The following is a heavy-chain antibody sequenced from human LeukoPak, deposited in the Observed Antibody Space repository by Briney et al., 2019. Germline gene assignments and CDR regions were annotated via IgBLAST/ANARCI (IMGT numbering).Heavy chain of an antibody. CDR2: IYYSGST. J-gene: IGHJ2*01. Sequence: SETLSLTCTVSGGSISNYYXXXXRQPPGKGLEWIGYIYYSGSTTYNPSLKSRXXIXVDTSKNQFSLKLNAVTAADTAVYYCARRTYFDLWGRGTLVTVSS. V-gene: IGHV4-59*08. CDR1: GGSISNYY. CDR3: ARRTYFDL.